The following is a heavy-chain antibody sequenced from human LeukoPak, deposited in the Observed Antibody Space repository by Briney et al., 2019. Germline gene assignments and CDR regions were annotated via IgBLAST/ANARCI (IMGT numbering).Heavy chain of an antibody. CDR3: AKSGGYYYYYYMDV. J-gene: IGHJ6*03. D-gene: IGHD3-10*01. Sequence: PGGSLRLSCAASGFTFSSYAMSWVRQAPGKGLEWVSAISGSGGSTYYADPVKGRFTISRDNSKNTLYLQMDRPRAEDTAVYYCAKSGGYYYYYYMDVWGKGTTVTVSS. CDR1: GFTFSSYA. CDR2: ISGSGGST. V-gene: IGHV3-23*01.